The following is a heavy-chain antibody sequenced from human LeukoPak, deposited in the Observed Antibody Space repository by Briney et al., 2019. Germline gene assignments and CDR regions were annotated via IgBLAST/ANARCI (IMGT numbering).Heavy chain of an antibody. Sequence: GGSLRLSCAASGFTFRTYWMHWVRQAPGKGLEWVARLVYDARSDYANSVKGRFSISRDDSKNTLFLDMSNLRVEDTALYYCARDLSAAFDFWGQGVLVTVSS. D-gene: IGHD6-19*01. V-gene: IGHV3-33*08. CDR1: GFTFRTYW. CDR2: LVYDARS. J-gene: IGHJ4*02. CDR3: ARDLSAAFDF.